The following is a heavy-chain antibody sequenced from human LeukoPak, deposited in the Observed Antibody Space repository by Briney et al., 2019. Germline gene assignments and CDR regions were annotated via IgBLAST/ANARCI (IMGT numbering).Heavy chain of an antibody. V-gene: IGHV3-66*01. CDR2: IYSGGET. CDR3: ARDRGAYYYDTGY. D-gene: IGHD3-22*01. CDR1: GFTVSSNY. J-gene: IGHJ4*02. Sequence: GGSLRPSCVTSGFTVSSNYMNWVRQAPGKGLEWVSVIYSGGETYYADSVKGRFTVSRDNSKNTLYLQMNSLRAEDTAVYYCARDRGAYYYDTGYWGQGTLVTVSS.